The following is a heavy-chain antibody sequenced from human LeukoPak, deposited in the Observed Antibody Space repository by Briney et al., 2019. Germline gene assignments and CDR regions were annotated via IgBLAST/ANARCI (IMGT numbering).Heavy chain of an antibody. D-gene: IGHD3-3*01. V-gene: IGHV1-3*01. J-gene: IGHJ6*02. CDR1: GYTFTSYA. Sequence: ASVKVSCKASGYTFTSYAMHWVRQAPGQRLEWMGWINAGNGNTKYSQKFQGRVTITRDTSASTAYMELSSLRSEGTAVYYCARASLRFLEWLLPRRDYYYYGMDVWGQGTTVTVSS. CDR3: ARASLRFLEWLLPRRDYYYYGMDV. CDR2: INAGNGNT.